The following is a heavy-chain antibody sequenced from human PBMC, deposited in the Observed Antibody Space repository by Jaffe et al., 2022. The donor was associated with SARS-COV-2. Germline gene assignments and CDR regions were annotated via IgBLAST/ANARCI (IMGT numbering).Heavy chain of an antibody. CDR2: ISYDVSHN. D-gene: IGHD5-18*01. CDR1: QFTFSTYV. V-gene: IGHV3-30*18. J-gene: IGHJ4*02. CDR3: AKVRSLDGGKSYQGFDY. Sequence: QVQLVQSGGGVVQPGRSLRLSCAASQFTFSTYVMHWVRQAPGKGLEWVAIISYDVSHNYYADSVKGRFTISRDNSKNTLYLQMNSLRAEDTAVYYCAKVRSLDGGKSYQGFDYWGQGTLVTVSS.